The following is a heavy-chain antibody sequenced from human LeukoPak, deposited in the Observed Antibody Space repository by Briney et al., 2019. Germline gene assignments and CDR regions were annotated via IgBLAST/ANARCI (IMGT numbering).Heavy chain of an antibody. CDR3: ARAGGTVTTIDY. CDR2: INPNSGGT. D-gene: IGHD4-17*01. J-gene: IGHJ4*02. CDR1: GYTFTSYY. Sequence: GASVKVSCKASGYTFTSYYMHWVRQAPGHGLEWIGWINPNSGGTNYAQKFQGRVTMTRDTSISTAYMELTRLRSDDTAVYYCARAGGTVTTIDYWGQGTLVTVSS. V-gene: IGHV1-2*02.